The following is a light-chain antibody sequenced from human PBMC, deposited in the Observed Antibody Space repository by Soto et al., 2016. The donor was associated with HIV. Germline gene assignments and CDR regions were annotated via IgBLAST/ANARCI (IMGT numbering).Light chain of an antibody. V-gene: IGLV3-21*03. CDR2: DDT. Sequence: SYVLTQPPSVSVAQERRPGLPVGNNIGSKSVHWYHQKPGQAPVLVVYDDTDRPSGIPERFSGSNSGNTATLTISRVEAGDEADYYCQVWDTYTNHFVFGPGTKVTVL. CDR1: NIGSKS. CDR3: QVWDTYTNHFV. J-gene: IGLJ1*01.